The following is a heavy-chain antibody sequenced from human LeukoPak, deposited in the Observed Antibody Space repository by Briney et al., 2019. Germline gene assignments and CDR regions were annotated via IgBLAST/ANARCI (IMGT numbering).Heavy chain of an antibody. D-gene: IGHD4-17*01. CDR1: GGSISSYY. J-gene: IGHJ5*02. CDR2: IYYSGST. CDR3: ARDQSYGDPTSSWFDP. Sequence: TSETLSLTCTVSGGSISSYYWSWIRQPPGKGLEWIGYIYYSGSTNYNPSLKSRVTISVDTSKNQFSLKLSSVTAADTAVYYCARDQSYGDPTSSWFDPWGQGTLVTVSS. V-gene: IGHV4-59*01.